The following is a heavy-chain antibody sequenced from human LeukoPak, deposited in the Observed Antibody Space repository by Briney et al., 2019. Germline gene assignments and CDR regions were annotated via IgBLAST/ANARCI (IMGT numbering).Heavy chain of an antibody. CDR2: INSDGSST. J-gene: IGHJ6*02. D-gene: IGHD3-3*01. V-gene: IGHV3-74*01. CDR3: ARELGGYYDFWSGSPPGGMDV. CDR1: GFTFSSYW. Sequence: GGSLRLSCAASGFTFSSYWMHWVRHAPGKGLVWVSRINSDGSSTSYADSVKGRFTISRDNAKNTLYLQMNSLRAEDTAVYYCARELGGYYDFWSGSPPGGMDVWGQGTTVTVSS.